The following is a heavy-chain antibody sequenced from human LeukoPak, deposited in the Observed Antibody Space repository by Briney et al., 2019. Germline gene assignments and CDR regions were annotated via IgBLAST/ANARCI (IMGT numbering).Heavy chain of an antibody. CDR2: IYYSGST. Sequence: SETLSLTCTVSGGSISSGGYYWSWIRQHPGKGLEWIGYIYYSGSTYYNPSLKSRVTISVNTSKNQFSLKLSSVTAADTAVYYCARDHGDYDAFDIWGQGTMVTVSS. V-gene: IGHV4-31*03. J-gene: IGHJ3*02. D-gene: IGHD4-17*01. CDR3: ARDHGDYDAFDI. CDR1: GGSISSGGYY.